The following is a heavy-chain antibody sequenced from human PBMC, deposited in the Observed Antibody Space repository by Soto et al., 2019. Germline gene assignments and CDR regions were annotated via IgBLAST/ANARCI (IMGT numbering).Heavy chain of an antibody. J-gene: IGHJ6*02. CDR1: GGSISSGGYY. Sequence: SETLSLTCTVSGGSISSGGYYWSWIRQHPGKGLEWIGYIYYSGSTYYNPSLKSRVTISVDTSKNQFSLKLSSVTAADTAVYYCATSQWLPTYYYYGMDVWGQGTTVTVS. V-gene: IGHV4-31*03. CDR2: IYYSGST. D-gene: IGHD3-22*01. CDR3: ATSQWLPTYYYYGMDV.